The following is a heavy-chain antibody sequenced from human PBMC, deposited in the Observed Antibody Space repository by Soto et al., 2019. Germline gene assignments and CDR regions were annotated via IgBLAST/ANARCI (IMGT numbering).Heavy chain of an antibody. Sequence: QVQLVQSGAEVKKPGSSVNVSCKASGGTFSCYAISWVRQAPGQGLEWMGGIIPIFGTANYAQKFQGRVTITADESTSTVYMELSSLRFEDTAVYYCARTYYYDSSGYTTPDYWGQGTLVTVSS. V-gene: IGHV1-69*12. CDR3: ARTYYYDSSGYTTPDY. D-gene: IGHD3-22*01. CDR1: GGTFSCYA. CDR2: IIPIFGTA. J-gene: IGHJ4*02.